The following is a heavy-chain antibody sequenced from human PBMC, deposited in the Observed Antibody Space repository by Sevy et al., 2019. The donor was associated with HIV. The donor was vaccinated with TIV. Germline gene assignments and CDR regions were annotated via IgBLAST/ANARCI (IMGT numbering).Heavy chain of an antibody. CDR2: IYYSRST. D-gene: IGHD2-2*01. V-gene: IGHV4-59*01. J-gene: IGHJ4*02. Sequence: SETLSLTCTVSGGSISSYYWSWIRQPPGKGLEWIGYIYYSRSTNYNPSLKSRVTISADTSKNQFSLKLGSVTAADTAVYYCARANYAKGFDYCGQGTLVTVSS. CDR3: ARANYAKGFDY. CDR1: GGSISSYY.